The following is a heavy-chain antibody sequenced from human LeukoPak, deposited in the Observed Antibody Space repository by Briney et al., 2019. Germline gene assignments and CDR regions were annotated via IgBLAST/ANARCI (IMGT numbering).Heavy chain of an antibody. CDR2: TSYDGSNK. CDR3: AIRGGESV. D-gene: IGHD2-21*01. V-gene: IGHV3-30*03. Sequence: LSGTSLRLSCAASGFTFTSYGMHWVRQAPGKGLEWVAVTSYDGSNKHYADSVKGRFTISRDNSKNTLYLQMNSLRAEDTAVYYCAIRGGESVWGQGTLVTVSS. CDR1: GFTFTSYG. J-gene: IGHJ1*01.